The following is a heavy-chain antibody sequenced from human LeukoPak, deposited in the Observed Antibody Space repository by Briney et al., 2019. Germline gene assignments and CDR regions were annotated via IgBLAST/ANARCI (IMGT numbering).Heavy chain of an antibody. CDR1: GFTFSGSA. J-gene: IGHJ5*02. V-gene: IGHV3-73*01. Sequence: GGSLRLSCAASGFTFSGSAMHWVRQSPGKGLEWVGRIRSKANDHATAYAASVRGRFTISRDDSKNTAYLQMSSLTVEDTALYYCARGGARYLDSWGQGTPVTVSS. CDR2: IRSKANDHAT. CDR3: ARGGARYLDS. D-gene: IGHD3-9*01.